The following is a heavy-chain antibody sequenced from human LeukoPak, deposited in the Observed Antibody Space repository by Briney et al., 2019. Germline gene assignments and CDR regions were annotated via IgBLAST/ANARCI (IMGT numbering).Heavy chain of an antibody. CDR3: AIATTGRGAFGS. J-gene: IGHJ4*02. CDR2: TNEAGGDK. CDR1: GFTFSDFW. V-gene: IGHV3-7*01. D-gene: IGHD1-1*01. Sequence: GGSLRLSCAGSGFTFSDFWMSWVRQAPGKGLECVASTNEAGGDKLYVDSVKGRFTISRDNSKNSLSLQMNSLTAEDTAIYYCAIATTGRGAFGSWGQGTLVSVSS.